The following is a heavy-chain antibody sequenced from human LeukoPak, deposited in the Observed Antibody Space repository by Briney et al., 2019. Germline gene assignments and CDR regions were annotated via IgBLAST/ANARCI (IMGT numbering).Heavy chain of an antibody. CDR3: ARASRAAAGLYYFDY. CDR1: GYTLTSYY. CDR2: INPSGGST. Sequence: ASVKVSCKASGYTLTSYYMHWVRQAPGQGLEWMGIINPSGGSTSYAQKFQGRVTMTRDTSTSTVYMELSSLRSEDTAVHYCARASRAAAGLYYFDYWGQGTLVTVSS. V-gene: IGHV1-46*01. D-gene: IGHD6-13*01. J-gene: IGHJ4*02.